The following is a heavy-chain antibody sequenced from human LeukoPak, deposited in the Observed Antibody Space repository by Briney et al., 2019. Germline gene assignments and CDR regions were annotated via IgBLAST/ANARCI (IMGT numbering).Heavy chain of an antibody. CDR3: AKAGSSWYYFDY. V-gene: IGHV3-23*01. CDR1: KFTFSSYP. CDR2: ISGSGGST. D-gene: IGHD6-13*01. J-gene: IGHJ4*02. Sequence: GGSLRLSCAATKFTFSSYPMTWVRQAPGPGLEWVSSISGSGGSTFYADSVKGRFTVSRDNSQNTLYLQMNSLRVEDTAVYYCAKAGSSWYYFDYWGQGALVTVSS.